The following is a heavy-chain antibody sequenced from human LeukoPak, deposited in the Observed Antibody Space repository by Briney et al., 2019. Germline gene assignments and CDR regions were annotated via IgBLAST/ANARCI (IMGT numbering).Heavy chain of an antibody. CDR2: INPNSGGT. Sequence: ASVKVSCKASGYTFTGYYMHWVRQAPGQGLEWMGWINPNSGGTNYAQKFQGRVTMTRDTSISTACMELSRLRSDDTAVYYCARDLRSTMVFPRDTYFDYWGQGTLVTVSS. D-gene: IGHD3-10*01. J-gene: IGHJ4*02. CDR3: ARDLRSTMVFPRDTYFDY. V-gene: IGHV1-2*02. CDR1: GYTFTGYY.